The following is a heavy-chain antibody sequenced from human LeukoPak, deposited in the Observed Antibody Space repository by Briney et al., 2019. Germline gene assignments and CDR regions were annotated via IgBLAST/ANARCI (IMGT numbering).Heavy chain of an antibody. CDR2: ISAYNGNT. CDR3: ARRRSTTLHFDY. J-gene: IGHJ4*02. D-gene: IGHD1-1*01. CDR1: AYTFSIYG. V-gene: IGHV1-18*01. Sequence: GASVKVSFSCSAYTFSIYGFTWVRLAPGQGLEWMGWISAYNGNTNYAQNLQGRVTMTTDTSTSTAYMELRSLRSDDTAVYYCARRRSTTLHFDYWGQGTLVTVSS.